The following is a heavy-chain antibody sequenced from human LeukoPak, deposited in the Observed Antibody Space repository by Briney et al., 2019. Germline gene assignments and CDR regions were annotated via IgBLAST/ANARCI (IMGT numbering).Heavy chain of an antibody. Sequence: SETLSLTCTVSGGSISSYYWSWIRQPPGKGLEWIGYIYYSGSTNYNPSLKSRVTISVDTSKNQFSLKLSSVTAADTAVYYCASLSLDYGDYVFDYWGQGTLVTVSS. J-gene: IGHJ4*02. CDR3: ASLSLDYGDYVFDY. D-gene: IGHD4-17*01. CDR1: GGSISSYY. V-gene: IGHV4-59*01. CDR2: IYYSGST.